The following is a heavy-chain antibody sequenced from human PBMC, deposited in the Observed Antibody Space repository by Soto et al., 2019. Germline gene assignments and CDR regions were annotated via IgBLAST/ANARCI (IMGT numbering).Heavy chain of an antibody. D-gene: IGHD3-3*01. CDR1: GFTFSSYW. CDR2: IKQDQSET. V-gene: IGHV3-7*03. CDR3: ARRANRFHLLYHFDY. J-gene: IGHJ4*02. Sequence: GSLRPSCTPSGFTFSSYWMSWVFLSPGKGLERVANIKQDQSETYYVASLQGRLTTSRDNDKNSVYLQMDSLRDEDTAVYYCARRANRFHLLYHFDYWGQGALLTTSS.